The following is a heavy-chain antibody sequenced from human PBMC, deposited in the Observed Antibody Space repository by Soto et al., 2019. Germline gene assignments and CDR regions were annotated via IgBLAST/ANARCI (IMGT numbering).Heavy chain of an antibody. D-gene: IGHD2-15*01. CDR3: ARSYRRYCSGGSCYSYYYYYMDV. J-gene: IGHJ6*03. Sequence: SETLSLTCTVSGGSISSSSYYWGWIRQPPGKGLEWIGSIYYSGSTYYNTSLKSRVTISVDTSKNQFSLKLSSVTAADTAVYYCARSYRRYCSGGSCYSYYYYYMDVWGKGTTVTVSS. CDR2: IYYSGST. CDR1: GGSISSSSYY. V-gene: IGHV4-39*07.